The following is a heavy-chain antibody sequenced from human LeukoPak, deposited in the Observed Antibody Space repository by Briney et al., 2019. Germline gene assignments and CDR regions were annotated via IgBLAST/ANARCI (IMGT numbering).Heavy chain of an antibody. Sequence: SETLSLTCTVSCGSISSYYWSWIRQPPGQGLEWIGYIYYSGGTDYNPSLKSRVNISVDTSKNQFSLKLSSVTAADTAVYYCARVRVSSGSHPWYFDYWGQGTLVTVSS. J-gene: IGHJ4*02. V-gene: IGHV4-59*01. D-gene: IGHD3-22*01. CDR3: ARVRVSSGSHPWYFDY. CDR1: CGSISSYY. CDR2: IYYSGGT.